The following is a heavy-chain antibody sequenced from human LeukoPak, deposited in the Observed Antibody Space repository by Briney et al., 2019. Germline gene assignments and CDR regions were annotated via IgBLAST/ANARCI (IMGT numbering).Heavy chain of an antibody. CDR2: IYYSGST. D-gene: IGHD2-2*01. CDR3: ARGARYCSSTSCWRYFDY. J-gene: IGHJ4*02. V-gene: IGHV4-39*01. CDR1: GGSISSSSYY. Sequence: PSETLSLTCTVSGGSISSSSYYWGWIRQPPGKGLEWIGSIYYSGSTYYNPSLKSRVTISVDTSKNQFSLKLSSVTAADTAVYYCARGARYCSSTSCWRYFDYWGQGTLVTVSS.